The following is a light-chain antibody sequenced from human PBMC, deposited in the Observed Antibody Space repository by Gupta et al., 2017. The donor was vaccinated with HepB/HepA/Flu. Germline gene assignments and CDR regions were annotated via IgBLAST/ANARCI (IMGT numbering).Light chain of an antibody. CDR2: DAS. CDR1: QSVSSY. V-gene: IGKV3-11*01. J-gene: IGKJ2*02. Sequence: EIALTQSPATLSLSPGERATLSCRASQSVSSYLDWYQQKPGQSPRLLIPDASNRATGIPARFGGRGSGTDFTLTSSSREPEDFAVYYGQQSMSWRTFGQGTKLEI. CDR3: QQSMSWRT.